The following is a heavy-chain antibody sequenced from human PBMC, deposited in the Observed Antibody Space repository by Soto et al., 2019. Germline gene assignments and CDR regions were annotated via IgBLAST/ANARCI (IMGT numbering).Heavy chain of an antibody. Sequence: ASVKVSCKASGYRFTSYGISWVRQAPGQRLEWLGWISAYDDNTKYAQTLQGRVSMSTDTSTNTAYMELRSLRSDDTAMYYCARGGYYDSSGSRNYHYYGMNVWGQGTTVTVSS. CDR1: GYRFTSYG. J-gene: IGHJ6*02. CDR2: ISAYDDNT. CDR3: ARGGYYDSSGSRNYHYYGMNV. D-gene: IGHD3-22*01. V-gene: IGHV1-18*01.